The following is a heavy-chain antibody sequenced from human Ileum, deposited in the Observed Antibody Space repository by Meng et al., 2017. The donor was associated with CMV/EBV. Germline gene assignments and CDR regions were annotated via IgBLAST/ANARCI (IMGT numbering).Heavy chain of an antibody. CDR3: ARGKRVVVAALSVVDY. V-gene: IGHV3-21*01. CDR2: ISSSSSYI. D-gene: IGHD2-15*01. CDR1: GFTFSSYS. Sequence: GESLKISCAASGFTFSSYSMNWVRQAPGKGLEWVSSISSSSSYIYYADSVKGRFTISRDNAKNSLYLQMNSLRAEDTAVYYCARGKRVVVAALSVVDYWGQGTLVTSPQ. J-gene: IGHJ4*02.